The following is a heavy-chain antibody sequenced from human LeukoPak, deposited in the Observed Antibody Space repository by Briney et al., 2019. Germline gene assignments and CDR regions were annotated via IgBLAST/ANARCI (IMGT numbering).Heavy chain of an antibody. CDR1: GYSFTSYW. Sequence: GESLKISCKGSGYSFTSYWIGWVRQMPGKGLECMGIIYPGDSDTRYTPSFQGQVTISADKSISTAYLQWSSLKASDTAIYYCARLKDYYYGSGSPNFDYWGQGTLVTVSS. D-gene: IGHD3-10*01. J-gene: IGHJ4*02. CDR2: IYPGDSDT. V-gene: IGHV5-51*01. CDR3: ARLKDYYYGSGSPNFDY.